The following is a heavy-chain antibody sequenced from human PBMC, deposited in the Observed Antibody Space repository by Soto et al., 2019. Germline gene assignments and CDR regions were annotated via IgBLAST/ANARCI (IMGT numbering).Heavy chain of an antibody. J-gene: IGHJ4*02. V-gene: IGHV1-46*01. D-gene: IGHD3-22*01. CDR3: AXGLSSSXYYSP. Sequence: QVQLVQSGAEVKNPGASVKVSCKASGYTFTSXXXXWVRQAPGQGLEWMGIINPGTGRTTYAQKFQGRXXXXXXXXXXXXXXXXXXXXXXXXXXXXXAXGLSSSXYYSPWGQGTLVTVSS. CDR1: GYTFTSXX. CDR2: INPGTGRT.